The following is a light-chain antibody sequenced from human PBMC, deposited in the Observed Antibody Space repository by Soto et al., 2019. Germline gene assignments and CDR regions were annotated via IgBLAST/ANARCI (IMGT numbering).Light chain of an antibody. CDR3: QQYGSSPDT. J-gene: IGKJ2*01. V-gene: IGKV3-20*01. CDR2: GAS. CDR1: QSVSSSY. Sequence: EIVLTQSPDTLSLSPGERATLSCRASQSVSSSYFAWYQQKPGQAPRLLIYGASSRATGIPERFSGSGSGTDFALTINRLEPEDFAVYYCQQYGSSPDTFGQGTKLDIK.